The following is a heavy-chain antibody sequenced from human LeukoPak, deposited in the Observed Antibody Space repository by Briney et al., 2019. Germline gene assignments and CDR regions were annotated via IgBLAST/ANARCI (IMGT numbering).Heavy chain of an antibody. J-gene: IGHJ3*02. Sequence: GGSLRLSCAASGFTFSSHWMHWVRQAPGKGLVWVSRINADGSSTTYADSLKGRFTISRDNAKNSLYLQMNSLRAEDTALYYCAKVKRSGWNDAFDIWGQGTMVTVSS. CDR3: AKVKRSGWNDAFDI. V-gene: IGHV3-74*01. D-gene: IGHD6-19*01. CDR2: INADGSST. CDR1: GFTFSSHW.